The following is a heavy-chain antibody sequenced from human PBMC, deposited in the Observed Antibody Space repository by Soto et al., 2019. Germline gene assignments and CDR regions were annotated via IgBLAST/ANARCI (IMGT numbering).Heavy chain of an antibody. J-gene: IGHJ4*02. CDR3: KRERGGGGGF. CDR1: GFTFSNYW. Sequence: EVQLVESGGGLVQPGGSLRLSCEASGFTFSNYWFHWVRQAPGKGLVWVSRTNQHGTIIDYADFAKGRFTISRDNAKNMLYQKMTSLRAQDTLVFCCKRERGGGGGFWGQGTLVTVSS. V-gene: IGHV3-74*01. D-gene: IGHD3-16*01. CDR2: TNQHGTII.